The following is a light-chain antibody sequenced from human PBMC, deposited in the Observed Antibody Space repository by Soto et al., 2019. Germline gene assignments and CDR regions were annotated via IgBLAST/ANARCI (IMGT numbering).Light chain of an antibody. Sequence: DIQLTQSPSFLSASVGDRVTITCRASQVISSYLAWYQQKPGKAPKLLIYAASTLQSGVPSRFSGSRSGTEFTLTISSLQPEDFATYYCQQSYSTPQTFGQGTK. CDR1: QVISSY. V-gene: IGKV1-9*01. CDR2: AAS. J-gene: IGKJ2*01. CDR3: QQSYSTPQT.